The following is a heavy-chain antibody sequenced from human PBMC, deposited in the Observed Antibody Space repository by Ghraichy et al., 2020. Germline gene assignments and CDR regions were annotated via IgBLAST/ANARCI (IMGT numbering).Heavy chain of an antibody. CDR3: ARNPYYDILTGLRINDY. J-gene: IGHJ4*02. V-gene: IGHV4-39*01. CDR2: IYYSGST. Sequence: SQTLSLTCTVSGGSISSSSYYWGWIRQPPGKGLEWIGSIYYSGSTYYNPSLKSRVTISVDTSKNQFSLNLSSVTAADTAVYYCARNPYYDILTGLRINDYWGQGTLVTVSS. D-gene: IGHD3-9*01. CDR1: GGSISSSSYY.